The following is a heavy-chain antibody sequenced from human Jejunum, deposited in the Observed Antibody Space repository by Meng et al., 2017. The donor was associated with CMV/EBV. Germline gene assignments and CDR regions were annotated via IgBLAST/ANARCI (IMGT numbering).Heavy chain of an antibody. CDR1: GFIFRTYD. CDR2: ISYDGSHK. V-gene: IGHV3-30*01. J-gene: IGHJ5*02. Sequence: SGFIFRTYDMHWVRQAPGKGLEWLAVISYDGSHKYYADSVKGRFTISKDNSNNTLYLQMNSLRAEDTAVYYCAREAFSGGYDDGFDPWGQGTLVTVSS. CDR3: AREAFSGGYDDGFDP. D-gene: IGHD5-12*01.